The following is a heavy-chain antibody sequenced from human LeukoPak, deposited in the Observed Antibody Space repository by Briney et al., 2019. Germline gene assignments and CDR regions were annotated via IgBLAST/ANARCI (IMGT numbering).Heavy chain of an antibody. CDR3: ARDRVYVSKSAFDI. V-gene: IGHV4-61*02. J-gene: IGHJ3*02. CDR2: IYTSGST. Sequence: SQTLSLTCAVSGGSISSGGYSWSWIRQPAGKGLEWIGRIYTSGSTHYNPSLKSRVTMSVDTSKNQFSLKLSSVTAADTAVYYCARDRVYVSKSAFDIWGQGTMVTVSS. D-gene: IGHD2-8*01. CDR1: GGSISSGGYS.